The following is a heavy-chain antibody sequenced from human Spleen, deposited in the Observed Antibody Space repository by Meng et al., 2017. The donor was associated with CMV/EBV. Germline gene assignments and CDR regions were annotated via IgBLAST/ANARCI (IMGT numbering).Heavy chain of an antibody. V-gene: IGHV4-34*01. CDR3: ARTRITIFGVAIAYFDY. CDR2: INHSGST. J-gene: IGHJ4*02. CDR1: GGSFSGYY. D-gene: IGHD3-3*01. Sequence: QVQLPPWGAGLLKPSETLSLPCAVYGGSFSGYYWSWIRQPPGKGLEWIGEINHSGSTNYNPSLKSRVTISVDTSKNQFSLKLSSVTAADTAVYYCARTRITIFGVAIAYFDYWGQGTLVTVSS.